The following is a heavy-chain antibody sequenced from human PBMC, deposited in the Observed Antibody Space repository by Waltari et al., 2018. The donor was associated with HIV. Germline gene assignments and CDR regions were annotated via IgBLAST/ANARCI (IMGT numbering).Heavy chain of an antibody. V-gene: IGHV3-30*01. CDR3: ATNSGSYRQGWFDP. D-gene: IGHD1-26*01. Sequence: QVQLVESGVGVVPPGTSLTRACAACGFSFTDYALHWVRQPPGKGREWVASVIYDGSNEDYADSVTGRFTVSRDNSKNTLYLQMDSLRPEDTAVYYCATNSGSYRQGWFDPWGQGTQVTVSS. CDR1: GFSFTDYA. CDR2: VIYDGSNE. J-gene: IGHJ5*02.